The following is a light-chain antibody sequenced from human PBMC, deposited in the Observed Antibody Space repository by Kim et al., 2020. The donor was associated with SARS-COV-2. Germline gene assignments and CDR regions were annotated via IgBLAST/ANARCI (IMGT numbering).Light chain of an antibody. CDR1: QDISNY. J-gene: IGKJ1*01. V-gene: IGKV1-27*01. CDR2: AAS. Sequence: DIQMTQSPSSLSASVGDRVTITCRASQDISNYLAWYQQKPGKVPKPLIYAASSLQSGVPSRFGGSGSGTDFTLTITSLQPEDVATYYCQKYDSVPWTFGPGTKVDIK. CDR3: QKYDSVPWT.